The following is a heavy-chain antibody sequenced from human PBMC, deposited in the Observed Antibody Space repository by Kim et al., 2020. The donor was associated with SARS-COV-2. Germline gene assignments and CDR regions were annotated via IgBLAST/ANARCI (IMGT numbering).Heavy chain of an antibody. D-gene: IGHD5-12*01. CDR3: ARDPQWLQGMDV. CDR2: ISSSSSYI. V-gene: IGHV3-21*01. J-gene: IGHJ6*02. CDR1: GFTFSSYS. Sequence: GGSLRLSCAASGFTFSSYSMNWVHQAPGKGLEWVSSISSSSSYIYYADSVKGRFTISRDNAKNSLYLQMNSLRAEDTAVYYCARDPQWLQGMDVWGQGTTVTVSS.